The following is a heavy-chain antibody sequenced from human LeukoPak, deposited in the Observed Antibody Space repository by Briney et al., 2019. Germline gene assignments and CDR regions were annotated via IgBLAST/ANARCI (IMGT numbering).Heavy chain of an antibody. J-gene: IGHJ4*02. Sequence: GRSLRLSCAASGFSFNSYPMHWVRQAPGKGLEWVAVISNDGNNKYYADSVKGRFTISRDNSNNTLSLQMNGLRVEDTAVYYCARLSGYDYPFPDYWGQGTLVTVSS. CDR2: ISNDGNNK. D-gene: IGHD5-12*01. CDR1: GFSFNSYP. V-gene: IGHV3-30*04. CDR3: ARLSGYDYPFPDY.